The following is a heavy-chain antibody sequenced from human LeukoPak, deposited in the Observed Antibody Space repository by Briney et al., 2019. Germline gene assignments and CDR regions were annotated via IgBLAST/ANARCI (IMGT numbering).Heavy chain of an antibody. CDR3: ARDPGRIAARIDY. V-gene: IGHV3-30*03. CDR2: ISYDGSKK. D-gene: IGHD6-6*01. Sequence: GGSLRLSCAASGFTFSSYGIHWVRQAPGKGLEWVAGISYDGSKKFCADSVKGRFAISRDNSQNTVYLQMNSLRAEDTAVYYCARDPGRIAARIDYWGQGTLVTVSS. CDR1: GFTFSSYG. J-gene: IGHJ4*02.